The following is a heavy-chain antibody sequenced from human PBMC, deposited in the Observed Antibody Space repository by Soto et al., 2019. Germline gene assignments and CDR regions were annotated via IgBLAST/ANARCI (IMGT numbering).Heavy chain of an antibody. CDR1: GFTFSSYG. D-gene: IGHD5-12*01. CDR3: ARDVARRGYFDY. J-gene: IGHJ4*02. V-gene: IGHV3-33*01. CDR2: IWYDGSNK. Sequence: QVQLVESGGGVVQPGRSLRLSCAASGFTFSSYGMHWVRQAPGKGLEWVAVIWYDGSNKYYADSVKGRFTISRDNSKNARYLQINGLRAEATAVYYCARDVARRGYFDYWGQGPLVTVSS.